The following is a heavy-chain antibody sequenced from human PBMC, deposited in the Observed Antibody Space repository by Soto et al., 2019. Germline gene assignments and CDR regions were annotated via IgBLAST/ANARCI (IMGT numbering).Heavy chain of an antibody. D-gene: IGHD3-9*01. CDR3: ANQYYDILTGYEYYYGMDV. V-gene: IGHV3-30*18. Sequence: QVQLVESGGGVVQPGRSLRLSCAASGFTFSSYGMHWVRQAPGKGLEWVAVISYDGSNKYYADSVKGRFTISRDNSKNTLYLQMNSLRAEDTAVYYCANQYYDILTGYEYYYGMDVWGQGTTVTVSS. CDR1: GFTFSSYG. CDR2: ISYDGSNK. J-gene: IGHJ6*02.